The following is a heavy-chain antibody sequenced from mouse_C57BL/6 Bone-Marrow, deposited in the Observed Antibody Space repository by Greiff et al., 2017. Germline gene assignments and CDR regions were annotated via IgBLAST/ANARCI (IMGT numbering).Heavy chain of an antibody. D-gene: IGHD1-1*01. CDR2: ISSGGDYI. CDR1: GFTFSSYA. CDR3: TRDKITTVVATDWYFDV. J-gene: IGHJ1*03. Sequence: EVNVVESGEGLVKPGGSLKLSCAASGFTFSSYAMSWVRQTPEKRLEWVAYISSGGDYIYYADTVKGRFTISRDNARNTLYLQMSSLKSEDTAMYYCTRDKITTVVATDWYFDVWGTGTTVTVSS. V-gene: IGHV5-9-1*02.